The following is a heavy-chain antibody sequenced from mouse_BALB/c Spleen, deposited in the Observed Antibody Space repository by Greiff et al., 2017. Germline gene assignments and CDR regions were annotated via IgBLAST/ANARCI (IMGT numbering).Heavy chain of an antibody. CDR2: IDPSDSYT. CDR3: ARELGDPMDY. V-gene: IGHV1-69*02. Sequence: VQLQQPGAELVKPGASVKLSCKASGYTFTSYWMHWVKQRPGQGLEWIGEIDPSDSYTNYNQKFKGKATLTVDKSSSTAYMQLSSLTSEDSAVYYCARELGDPMDYGGQGTSVTVSS. CDR1: GYTFTSYW. J-gene: IGHJ4*01.